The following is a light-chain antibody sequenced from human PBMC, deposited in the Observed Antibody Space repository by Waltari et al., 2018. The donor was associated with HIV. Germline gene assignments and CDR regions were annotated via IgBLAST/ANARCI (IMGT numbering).Light chain of an antibody. CDR2: DVS. V-gene: IGLV2-11*01. CDR3: CSYAGSDTL. Sequence: QSALTQPRSVSGSPGQSVTISCTGTSSDVGGYNYVSWYQQHPGKAPKLMIYDVSKRPSGVPDRVSGSKSGNTASLTISGLQAEDEADYYCCSYAGSDTLFGGGTKLTVL. CDR1: SSDVGGYNY. J-gene: IGLJ2*01.